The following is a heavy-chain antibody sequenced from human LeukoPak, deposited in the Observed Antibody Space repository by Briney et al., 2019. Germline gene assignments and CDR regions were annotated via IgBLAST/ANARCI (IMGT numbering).Heavy chain of an antibody. CDR3: AKGLTVTTKLYFDY. D-gene: IGHD4-17*01. J-gene: IGHJ4*02. CDR1: GFTFSSYA. V-gene: IGHV3-23*01. CDR2: ITGSGSST. Sequence: GGSLRLSCAASGFTFSSYAMSWVRQAPGKGLEWVSAITGSGSSTYYADSVKGRFTISRDNSKNTLYLQMNSLRAEDTALYYCAKGLTVTTKLYFDYWGQGTLVTVSS.